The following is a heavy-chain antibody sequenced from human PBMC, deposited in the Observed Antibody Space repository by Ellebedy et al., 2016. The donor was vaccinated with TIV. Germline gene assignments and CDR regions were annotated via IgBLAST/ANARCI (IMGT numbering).Heavy chain of an antibody. CDR2: IKEDGSEK. D-gene: IGHD5-12*01. CDR1: GFTFRSYW. V-gene: IGHV3-7*01. CDR3: ARERYSGYDSDY. J-gene: IGHJ4*02. Sequence: GGSLRLSXAASGFTFRSYWMSWVRQAPGKGLEWVANIKEDGSEKHYVDSVKGRFTISRDNAKNSLYLQMNSLRAEDTAVYYCARERYSGYDSDYWGQGILVTVSS.